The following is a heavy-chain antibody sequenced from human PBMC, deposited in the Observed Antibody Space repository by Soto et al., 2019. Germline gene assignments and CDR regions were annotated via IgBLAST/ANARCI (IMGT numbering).Heavy chain of an antibody. V-gene: IGHV1-3*05. CDR1: GYTFTSYA. J-gene: IGHJ3*02. Sequence: QVQLVQSGAEEKKPGASVKVSCKASGYTFTSYAMHWVRQAPGQRLEWMGWINASNGNTKYSQKFQGRVTITRDTSASTAYMELSSLRSEDTAVYYCAREGARGVAAAGTGGAFDIWGQGTMVTVSS. CDR2: INASNGNT. D-gene: IGHD6-13*01. CDR3: AREGARGVAAAGTGGAFDI.